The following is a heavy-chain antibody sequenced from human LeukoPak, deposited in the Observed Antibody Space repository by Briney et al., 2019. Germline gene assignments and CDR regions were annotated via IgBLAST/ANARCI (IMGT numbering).Heavy chain of an antibody. Sequence: ASVKVSCKASEYTFTDYAINWVRQAPGQRLEWMGWINAGNGNTKYSQKFQGRVTITRDTSASTAYMELSSLRSEDTAVYYCARDRRIVVVPAALSYWFDPWGQGTLVTVSS. CDR1: EYTFTDYA. V-gene: IGHV1-3*01. D-gene: IGHD2-2*01. J-gene: IGHJ5*02. CDR2: INAGNGNT. CDR3: ARDRRIVVVPAALSYWFDP.